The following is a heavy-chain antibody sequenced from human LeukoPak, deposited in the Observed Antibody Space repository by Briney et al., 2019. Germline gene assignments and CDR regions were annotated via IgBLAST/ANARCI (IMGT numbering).Heavy chain of an antibody. Sequence: GRSLRLSCAASGFTFDDYAMHWVRQAPGKGLEWVSGISWNSDSIGYADSVKGRFTISRDNAKNSLYLQMNSLRTEDTALYYCAKESGPDYGDSYYYGMDVGGQGTTVTVSS. CDR2: ISWNSDSI. J-gene: IGHJ6*02. CDR1: GFTFDDYA. V-gene: IGHV3-9*01. D-gene: IGHD4-17*01. CDR3: AKESGPDYGDSYYYGMDV.